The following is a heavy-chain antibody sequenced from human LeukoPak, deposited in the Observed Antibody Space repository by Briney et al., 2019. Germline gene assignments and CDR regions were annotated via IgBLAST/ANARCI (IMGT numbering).Heavy chain of an antibody. V-gene: IGHV3-74*01. CDR2: ISHDGII. CDR3: VSFYETY. CDR1: GFTFSSYV. J-gene: IGHJ4*02. Sequence: GGSLRLSCETAGFTFSSYVMHWVRRTPGKGLVWVSRISHDGIISYADSVKGRFTISKDKAKNTVYLQMNSLRAEDTAVYYCVSFYETYWGRGTLVTVSS. D-gene: IGHD2/OR15-2a*01.